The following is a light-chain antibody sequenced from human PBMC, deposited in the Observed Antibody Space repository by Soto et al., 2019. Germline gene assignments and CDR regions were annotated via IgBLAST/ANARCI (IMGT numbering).Light chain of an antibody. CDR1: SSDVGGYNY. J-gene: IGLJ1*01. V-gene: IGLV2-14*03. CDR3: YSYTSSSTYV. CDR2: DVS. Sequence: QSSLTQPASVSGSPLQSITISCTGTSSDVGGYNYVSWYQQHPAKAPKVMIYDVSNRPSGVSNRFSGSKSGNTASLTISGLQAEDEADYYCYSYTSSSTYVFGTGTKVSVL.